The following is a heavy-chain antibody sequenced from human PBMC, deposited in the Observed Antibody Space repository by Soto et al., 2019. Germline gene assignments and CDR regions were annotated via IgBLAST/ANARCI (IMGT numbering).Heavy chain of an antibody. CDR3: AAVRSLWFGEINWFDP. V-gene: IGHV1-58*02. CDR2: IVVGSGNT. CDR1: GFRFTSSA. D-gene: IGHD3-10*01. J-gene: IGHJ5*02. Sequence: ASVKLSCKARGFRFTSSAMWWVRHSRGQRLEWIGWIVVGSGNTNYAQKFQERVTITRDMSTSTAYMELSSLRSEDTAVYYCAAVRSLWFGEINWFDPWGQGTLVTVSS.